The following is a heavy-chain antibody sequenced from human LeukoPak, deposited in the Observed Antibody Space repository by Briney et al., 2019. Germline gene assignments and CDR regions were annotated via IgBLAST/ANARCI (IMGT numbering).Heavy chain of an antibody. V-gene: IGHV3-7*01. CDR3: AIDLPDPLHAFDI. D-gene: IGHD3/OR15-3a*01. CDR1: GLTLSTSW. Sequence: GRSLRPSCAASGLTLSTSWMNCVSPPPGKGLEWVPNINEDGNEKDYVYSVKGRFTISRDNAKNSLYLQMNSLRAEDTAVYYCAIDLPDPLHAFDIWGQGTMVTVSS. J-gene: IGHJ3*02. CDR2: INEDGNEK.